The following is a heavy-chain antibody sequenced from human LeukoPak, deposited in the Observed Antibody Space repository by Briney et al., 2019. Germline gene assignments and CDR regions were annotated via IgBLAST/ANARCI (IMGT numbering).Heavy chain of an antibody. V-gene: IGHV1-69*04. Sequence: GASVKVSCKASGGTFSSYAISWVRQAPGQGLEWMGRIIPILGIANYAQKFQGRVTITADKSTSTAYMELSSLRSEDTAVYYCARVPYYDSSGNDAFDIWGQGTMVTASS. D-gene: IGHD3-22*01. CDR1: GGTFSSYA. J-gene: IGHJ3*02. CDR2: IIPILGIA. CDR3: ARVPYYDSSGNDAFDI.